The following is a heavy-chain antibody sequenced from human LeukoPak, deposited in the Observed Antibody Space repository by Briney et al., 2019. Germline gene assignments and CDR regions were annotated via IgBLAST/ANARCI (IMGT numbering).Heavy chain of an antibody. J-gene: IGHJ4*02. CDR3: ARLASGSYGPLTPFDY. Sequence: SGTLSLTCGVPGGSVISTNWWTWVRQPPGKGLEWIGEVHLDGRTNYNPSLESRLTISVDLSENHVSLKLTSVTAADTAVYYSARLASGSYGPLTPFDYWGQGTLVTVSS. D-gene: IGHD1-26*01. CDR1: GGSVISTNW. CDR2: VHLDGRT. V-gene: IGHV4-4*02.